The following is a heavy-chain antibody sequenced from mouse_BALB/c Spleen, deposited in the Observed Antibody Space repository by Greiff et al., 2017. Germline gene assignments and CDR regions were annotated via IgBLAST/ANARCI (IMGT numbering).Heavy chain of an antibody. Sequence: VQRVESGAGLVAPSQSLSITCSVSGFSLTSYGVHWVRQPPGKGLEWLGVIWVGGSTNYNSDLISRLGISKDNSKIQVFLKMNSLQTDDTAMYLCASDWGGMDYWGQGTSVTVSS. CDR1: GFSLTSYG. V-gene: IGHV2-9*02. CDR3: ASDWGGMDY. J-gene: IGHJ4*01. CDR2: IWVGGST.